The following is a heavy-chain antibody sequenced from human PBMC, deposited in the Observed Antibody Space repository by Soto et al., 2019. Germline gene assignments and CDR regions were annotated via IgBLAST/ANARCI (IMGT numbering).Heavy chain of an antibody. J-gene: IGHJ6*02. V-gene: IGHV3-33*03. CDR1: GLPFNRTG. CDR2: IWYDGSKE. CDR3: AKVGYAYGFSAMDA. Sequence: PXGALRVSCTASGLPFNRTGMHWIREAPGKGLDWVAVIWYDGSKEYYADSVKGRFTISRDNGENSLYLQMSSLRREDTALYYCAKVGYAYGFSAMDAWGLGNTVTVSS. D-gene: IGHD2-2*01.